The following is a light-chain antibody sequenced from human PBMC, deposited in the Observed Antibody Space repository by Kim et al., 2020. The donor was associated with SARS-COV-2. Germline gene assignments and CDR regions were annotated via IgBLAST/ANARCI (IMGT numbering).Light chain of an antibody. CDR3: NSRDRCGNHWV. Sequence: SSELTQDPAVSVALGQTVRITCQGDSLRSYYASWYQQKPGQAPVLVIYGKNNRPSGIPDRFSGSSSGNTASLTITAAQAEDEADYYFNSRDRCGNHWVFG. CDR2: GKN. V-gene: IGLV3-19*01. J-gene: IGLJ3*02. CDR1: SLRSYY.